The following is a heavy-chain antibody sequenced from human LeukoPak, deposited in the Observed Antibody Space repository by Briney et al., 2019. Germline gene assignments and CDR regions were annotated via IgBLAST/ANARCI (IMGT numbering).Heavy chain of an antibody. CDR3: ARGLGGRADQPDY. D-gene: IGHD1-26*01. Sequence: GASVKVSCKTSGYTFTDYYIHWVRQAPGQGLEWVAYINPNTGGTNSAQKFQGRVTMTRDTAISTAYMELSRLRADDTAVYYCARGLGGRADQPDYWGEGSLVTVAS. V-gene: IGHV1-2*02. J-gene: IGHJ4*02. CDR1: GYTFTDYY. CDR2: INPNTGGT.